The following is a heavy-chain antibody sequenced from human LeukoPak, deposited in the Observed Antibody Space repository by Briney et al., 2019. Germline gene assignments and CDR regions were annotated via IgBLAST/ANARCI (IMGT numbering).Heavy chain of an antibody. J-gene: IGHJ4*02. CDR3: ARGYCSCGSCYDY. Sequence: SETLSLTCTVSGGSISSSSYYWGWIRQPPGKGLEWIGSIYYSGSTYYNPSLKSRVTISVDTSENQFSLKLSSVTATDTAVYYCARGYCSCGSCYDYWGQGTLVTVSP. CDR1: GGSISSSSYY. V-gene: IGHV4-39*01. D-gene: IGHD2-15*01. CDR2: IYYSGST.